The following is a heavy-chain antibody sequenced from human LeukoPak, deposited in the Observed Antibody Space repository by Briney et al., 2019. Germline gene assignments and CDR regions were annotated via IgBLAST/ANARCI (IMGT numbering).Heavy chain of an antibody. CDR2: MSDSGGRT. V-gene: IGHV3-23*01. CDR3: AKRGVVIRVILVGFHKEAYYFDS. D-gene: IGHD3-22*01. J-gene: IGHJ4*02. CDR1: GITLSNYG. Sequence: SGGSLRLSCAISGITLSNYGMSWVRQAPGKGLEWVAGMSDSGGRTNYADSVKGRFTISRDNPKNTLYLQMNSLRAEDTAMYFCAKRGVVIRVILVGFHKEAYYFDSWGQGALVTVSS.